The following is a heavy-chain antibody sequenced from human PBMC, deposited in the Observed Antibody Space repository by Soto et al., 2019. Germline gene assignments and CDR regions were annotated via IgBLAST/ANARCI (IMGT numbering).Heavy chain of an antibody. CDR1: GFSLSDYS. V-gene: IGHV3-11*06. CDR3: ASDGQTYGQGDY. Sequence: QVQLVESGGGLVKPGGSLTLSCAASGFSLSDYSMSWIRQAPGKGLEWVSYISSSISYTHYADSVKGRFTASRDNAKNSVFLHLNSLRAEDTSVYYCASDGQTYGQGDYWGQGTLVTVS. CDR2: ISSSISYT. J-gene: IGHJ4*02. D-gene: IGHD3-10*01.